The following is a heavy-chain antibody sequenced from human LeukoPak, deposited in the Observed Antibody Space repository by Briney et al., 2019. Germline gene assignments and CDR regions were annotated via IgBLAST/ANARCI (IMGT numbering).Heavy chain of an antibody. J-gene: IGHJ3*02. D-gene: IGHD3-3*01. CDR2: ISNDGSNK. V-gene: IGHV3-30*19. Sequence: PGGSLRLSCAASGFTFSSYDMDWVRQAPGKGLEWVTVISNDGSNKYYADSVKGRFTISRDNSKNTLDLQMNSLRAEDTAVYYCARGPSARFFGVAKGAFDIWGQGTMVTVSS. CDR3: ARGPSARFFGVAKGAFDI. CDR1: GFTFSSYD.